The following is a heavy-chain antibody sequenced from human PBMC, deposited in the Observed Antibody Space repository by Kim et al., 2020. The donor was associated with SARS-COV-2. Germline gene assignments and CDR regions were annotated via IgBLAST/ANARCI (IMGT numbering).Heavy chain of an antibody. CDR3: PRFPAYASGKGGFDF. CDR2: IYYTGSA. CDR1: GGFISSGGYY. V-gene: IGHV4-31*03. Sequence: SETLSLTCTVSGGFISSGGYYWGWIRQHPGKGLEWIGYIYYTGSASYNPSLKSRLTISVDTSENHLSLKLSSVTAADTAVYYCPRFPAYASGKGGFDFWG. D-gene: IGHD3-10*01. J-gene: IGHJ4*01.